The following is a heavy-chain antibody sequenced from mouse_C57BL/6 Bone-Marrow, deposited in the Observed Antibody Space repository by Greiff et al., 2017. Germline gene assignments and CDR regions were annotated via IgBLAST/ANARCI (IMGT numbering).Heavy chain of an antibody. CDR2: IYPGGGYT. J-gene: IGHJ4*01. CDR3: ARHSNYGYAMDY. V-gene: IGHV1-63*01. Sequence: VHLVASGAELVRPGTSVKMSCKASGYTFTNYWIGWAKQRPGHGLEWIGDIYPGGGYTNYNEKFKGKATLTADKSSSTAYMQFSSLTSEDSAIYYCARHSNYGYAMDYWGQGTSVTVSS. CDR1: GYTFTNYW. D-gene: IGHD2-5*01.